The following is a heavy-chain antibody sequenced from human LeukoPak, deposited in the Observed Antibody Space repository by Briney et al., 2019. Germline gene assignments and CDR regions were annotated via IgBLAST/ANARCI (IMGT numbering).Heavy chain of an antibody. V-gene: IGHV3-66*01. CDR2: IYSGGST. Sequence: GGSLRLSCAASGFTVSSNYMSWVRQAPGKGLEWVSVIYSGGSTYYADSVKGRFTISRDNSKNTLYLQMNSLRAEDTAVYYCARVCSYSSSCRHEFDYWGQGTLVTVSS. CDR3: ARVCSYSSSCRHEFDY. D-gene: IGHD6-13*01. J-gene: IGHJ4*02. CDR1: GFTVSSNY.